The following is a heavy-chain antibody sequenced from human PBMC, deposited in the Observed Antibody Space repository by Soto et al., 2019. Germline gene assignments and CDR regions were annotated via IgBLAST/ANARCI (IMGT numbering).Heavy chain of an antibody. V-gene: IGHV4-59*01. J-gene: IGHJ5*02. CDR2: IYYSGST. CDR3: ARAGWGQQLVLGWFDP. D-gene: IGHD6-13*01. CDR1: GGSISSYY. Sequence: PSETLSLTCTVSGGSISSYYWSWIRQPPGKGLEWIGYIYYSGSTNYNPSLKSRVTISVDTSKNQFSLKLSSVTAGETAVYYCARAGWGQQLVLGWFDPWGQGTLVTVS.